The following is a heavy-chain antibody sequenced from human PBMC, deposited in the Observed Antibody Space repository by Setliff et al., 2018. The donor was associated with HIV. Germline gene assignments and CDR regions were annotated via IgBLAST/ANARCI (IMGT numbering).Heavy chain of an antibody. V-gene: IGHV5-51*01. D-gene: IGHD1-26*01. CDR2: VYPGDSDT. CDR1: RYNFTNYW. CDR3: ARRRTSGSLLDAFDI. Sequence: GESLKISCEGSRYNFTNYWIGWVRQMPGKGLEWMGIVYPGDSDTRYRPSFRGQFTISADKSITTAYLQWSSLKASDTAMYYCARRRTSGSLLDAFDIWGQGTMVTVSS. J-gene: IGHJ3*02.